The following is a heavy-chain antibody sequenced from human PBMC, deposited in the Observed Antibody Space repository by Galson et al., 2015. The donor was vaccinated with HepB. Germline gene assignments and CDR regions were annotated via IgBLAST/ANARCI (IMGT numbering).Heavy chain of an antibody. CDR3: ARATYYYDFSGFYTYYFDH. CDR2: IDWDDDI. V-gene: IGHV2-70*01. D-gene: IGHD3-22*01. CDR1: GFSLSSSRMS. Sequence: PALVKPTQTLTLTCTFSGFSLSSSRMSVAWIRQSPGKALEWLALIDWDDDIYYSTSLKTRLTISKGTPSNEVVLTVTNMDPVDTATYFCARATYYYDFSGFYTYYFDHWGQGTLVTVAS. J-gene: IGHJ4*02.